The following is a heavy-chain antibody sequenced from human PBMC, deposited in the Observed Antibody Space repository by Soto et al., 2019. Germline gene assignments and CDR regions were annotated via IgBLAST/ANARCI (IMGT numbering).Heavy chain of an antibody. D-gene: IGHD5-18*01. CDR3: AKASAAMAPSYYYGMDV. V-gene: IGHV3-9*01. CDR1: GFTFDDYA. CDR2: ISWNRGSI. Sequence: GGSLRLSCAASGFTFDDYAMPWVRQAPGKGLEWVSGISWNRGSIGYADSVKCRFTISRDNAKNSRYLQMNSLSAEDTALYYCAKASAAMAPSYYYGMDVWGQGTTVTVSS. J-gene: IGHJ6*02.